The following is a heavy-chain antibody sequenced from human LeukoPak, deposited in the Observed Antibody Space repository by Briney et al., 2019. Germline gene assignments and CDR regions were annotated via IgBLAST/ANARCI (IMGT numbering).Heavy chain of an antibody. Sequence: ASVKVSCKASGYTFTGYYMHRVRQAPGQGLEWMGRINPNSGGTNYARKFQGRVTMTRDTSISTAYMELSRLRSDDTAVYYCARAYCTNGVCYIGYWGQGTLVTVSS. CDR2: INPNSGGT. D-gene: IGHD2-8*01. V-gene: IGHV1-2*06. J-gene: IGHJ4*02. CDR3: ARAYCTNGVCYIGY. CDR1: GYTFTGYY.